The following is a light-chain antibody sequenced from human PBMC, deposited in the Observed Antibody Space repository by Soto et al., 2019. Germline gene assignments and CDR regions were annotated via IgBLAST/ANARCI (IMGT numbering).Light chain of an antibody. J-gene: IGKJ4*01. V-gene: IGKV3-20*01. CDR3: QQYGSSPLT. Sequence: EIVLTQSPGTLSLSPGERATLSCRASQSVSSSYLALYQQKPGQAPRLLIYGASSRATGIPDRFSGSGSGTHFTLTISRLEPEDFAVYYCQQYGSSPLTFGGGTKVEIK. CDR1: QSVSSSY. CDR2: GAS.